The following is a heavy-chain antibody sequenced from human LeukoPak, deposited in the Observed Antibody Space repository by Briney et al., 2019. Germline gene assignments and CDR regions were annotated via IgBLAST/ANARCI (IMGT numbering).Heavy chain of an antibody. CDR2: IYYSGST. CDR3: ARQGGPAAGTFDY. J-gene: IGHJ4*02. Sequence: SETLSLTCTVSGGSISSSSYYWGWIRQPPGKGLEWIGSIYYSGSTNYNPSLKSRVTISVDTSKNQFSLKLSSVTAADTAVYYCARQGGPAAGTFDYWGQGTLVTVSS. V-gene: IGHV4-39*01. D-gene: IGHD6-13*01. CDR1: GGSISSSSYY.